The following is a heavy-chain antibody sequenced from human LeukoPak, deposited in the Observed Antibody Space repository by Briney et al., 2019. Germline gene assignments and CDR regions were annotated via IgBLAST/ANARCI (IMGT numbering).Heavy chain of an antibody. CDR1: GFTFWRYA. V-gene: IGHV3-23*01. D-gene: IGHD6-13*01. CDR3: AKDRSTYSRRNGFDP. J-gene: IGHJ5*02. Sequence: GGSLRLSCAAPGFTFWRYAMSWGRQAPGEGLEWVSAISGSGGSTYYADSVKGRFTISRDNSKNTLYLQMDSLRAEDTAVYYCAKDRSTYSRRNGFDPWGQGTLVTVSS. CDR2: ISGSGGST.